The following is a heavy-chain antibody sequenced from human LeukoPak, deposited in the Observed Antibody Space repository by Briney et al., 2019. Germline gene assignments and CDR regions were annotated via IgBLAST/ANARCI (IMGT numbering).Heavy chain of an antibody. Sequence: GGSLRLSCAASGFTFSTYSMNWVRQAPGKGLEWLSSISSGGMWIYYADSLKGRFTISRDNSKNTLYLQMNSLRAEDTAVYYCAKGSSSWSYYYMDVWGKGTTVTVFS. J-gene: IGHJ6*03. CDR2: ISSGGMWI. V-gene: IGHV3-21*01. CDR1: GFTFSTYS. D-gene: IGHD6-13*01. CDR3: AKGSSSWSYYYMDV.